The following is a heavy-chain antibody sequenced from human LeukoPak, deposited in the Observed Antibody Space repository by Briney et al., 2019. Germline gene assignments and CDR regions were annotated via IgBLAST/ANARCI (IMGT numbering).Heavy chain of an antibody. D-gene: IGHD5-18*01. CDR2: IYYSGST. CDR3: ARGYRYDSFDY. Sequence: SETLSLTCTVSGGSISSYYWSWIRQPPGKGLEWIGYIYYSGSTNYNPSLKSRVTISVDTSKNQFSLKLRSVTAADTAVYFCARGYRYDSFDYWGLGTLVTVSS. V-gene: IGHV4-59*01. CDR1: GGSISSYY. J-gene: IGHJ4*02.